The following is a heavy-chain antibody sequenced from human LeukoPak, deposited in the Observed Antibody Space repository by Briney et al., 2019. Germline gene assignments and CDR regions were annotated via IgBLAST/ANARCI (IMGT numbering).Heavy chain of an antibody. D-gene: IGHD3-22*01. V-gene: IGHV3-30-3*01. J-gene: IGHJ4*02. Sequence: GGSLRLSCAASGFTFSSYAMHWVRQAPGKGLEWVAVISYDGSNKYYADSVKGRFTISRDNSKNTLYLQMNSLRAEDTAVYYCASSYDSSGYYLGGVFDYWGQGTLVTVSS. CDR1: GFTFSSYA. CDR3: ASSYDSSGYYLGGVFDY. CDR2: ISYDGSNK.